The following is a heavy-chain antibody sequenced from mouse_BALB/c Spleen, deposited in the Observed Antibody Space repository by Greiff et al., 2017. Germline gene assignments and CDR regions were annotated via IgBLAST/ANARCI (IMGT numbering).Heavy chain of an antibody. CDR2: IDPENGDT. CDR1: GFNIKDYY. V-gene: IGHV14-4*02. CDR3: SRPSWFAY. Sequence: VHVKQSGAELVRPGASVKLSCTASGFNIKDYYMHWVKQRPEQGLEWIGWIDPENGDTEYAPKFQGKATMTADTSSNTAYLQLSSLTSEDTAVYYCSRPSWFAYWGQGTLVTVSA. J-gene: IGHJ3*01.